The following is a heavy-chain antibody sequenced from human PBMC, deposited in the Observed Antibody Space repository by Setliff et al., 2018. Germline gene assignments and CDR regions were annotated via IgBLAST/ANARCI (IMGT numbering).Heavy chain of an antibody. CDR3: ARHLLVQGTYHFDY. CDR2: MYYSGST. Sequence: SETLSLTCSVSGGSISSGSYYWGWIRQSPGKGLEWIGSMYYSGSTYYNPSLKGRVTLSVDTTKNQFSLKLTSMTAADTAVYFCARHLLVQGTYHFDYWGQGSPVTVSS. D-gene: IGHD3-10*01. CDR1: GGSISSGSYY. V-gene: IGHV4-39*01. J-gene: IGHJ4*02.